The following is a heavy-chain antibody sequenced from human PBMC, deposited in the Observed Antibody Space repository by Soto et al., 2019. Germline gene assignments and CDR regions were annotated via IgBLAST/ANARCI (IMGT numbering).Heavy chain of an antibody. J-gene: IGHJ6*02. CDR3: AKDMVRGYDPYYYYYGMDV. D-gene: IGHD3-10*01. V-gene: IGHV3-30*18. Sequence: GGSLRLSCAASGFTFSSYGMHWVRQAPGKGLEWVAVISYDGSNKYYADSVKGRFTISRDNSKNTLYLQMNSLRAEDTAVYYCAKDMVRGYDPYYYYYGMDVWGQGTTVTVSS. CDR2: ISYDGSNK. CDR1: GFTFSSYG.